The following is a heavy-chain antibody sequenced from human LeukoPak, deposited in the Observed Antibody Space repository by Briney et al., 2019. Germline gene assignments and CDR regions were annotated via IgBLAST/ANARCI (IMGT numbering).Heavy chain of an antibody. J-gene: IGHJ3*02. D-gene: IGHD6-19*01. CDR3: ARVRFSSGWYIAFDM. V-gene: IGHV1-46*01. Sequence: GASVKDSCKASGYTFTSYYVRWVRQAPGEGLEWMGIINPSGGSTTDAQKFQGRVTMTRDTSTSTVYMELSSLRSEDTAVYYCARVRFSSGWYIAFDMWGQGTMVIVSS. CDR1: GYTFTSYY. CDR2: INPSGGST.